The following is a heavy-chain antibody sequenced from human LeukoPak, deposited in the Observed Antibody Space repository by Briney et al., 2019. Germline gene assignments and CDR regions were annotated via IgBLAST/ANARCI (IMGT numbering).Heavy chain of an antibody. J-gene: IGHJ4*02. CDR3: AMKYCSSTSCYFGFDY. CDR2: ISGSGGST. Sequence: PGGSLRLSCAASGFTFSSYAMSWVRQAPGKGLEWVSAISGSGGSTYYADSVKGRFTISRDNSKNTPYLQMNSLRAEDTAVYYCAMKYCSSTSCYFGFDYWGQGTLVTVSS. CDR1: GFTFSSYA. D-gene: IGHD2-2*01. V-gene: IGHV3-23*01.